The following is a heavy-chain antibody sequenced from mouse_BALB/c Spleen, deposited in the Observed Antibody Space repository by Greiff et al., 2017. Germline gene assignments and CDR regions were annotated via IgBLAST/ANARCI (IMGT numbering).Heavy chain of an antibody. J-gene: IGHJ4*01. D-gene: IGHD2-10*02. CDR3: ARQGGYGNYDYAMDY. CDR2: ISSGGGST. CDR1: GFAFSSYD. Sequence: EVKLVESGGGLVKPGGSLKLSCAASGFAFSSYDMSWVRQTPEKRLEWVAYISSGGGSTYYPDTVKGRFTISRDNAKNTLYLQMSSLKSEDTAMYYCARQGGYGNYDYAMDYWGQGTSVTVAS. V-gene: IGHV5-12-1*01.